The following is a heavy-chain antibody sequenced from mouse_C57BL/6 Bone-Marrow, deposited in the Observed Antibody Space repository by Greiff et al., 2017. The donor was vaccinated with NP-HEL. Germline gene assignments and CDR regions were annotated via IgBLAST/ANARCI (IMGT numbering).Heavy chain of an antibody. J-gene: IGHJ2*01. CDR3: ARGPLSYGSSPDY. CDR1: GFTFSSYA. CDR2: ISDGGSYT. D-gene: IGHD1-1*01. Sequence: EVKLVESGGGLVKPGGSLKLSCAASGFTFSSYAMSWVRQTPEKRLEWVATISDGGSYTYYPDNVKGRFTISRDNAKNNLYLQMSHLKSEDTAMYYCARGPLSYGSSPDYWGQGTTLTVSS. V-gene: IGHV5-4*03.